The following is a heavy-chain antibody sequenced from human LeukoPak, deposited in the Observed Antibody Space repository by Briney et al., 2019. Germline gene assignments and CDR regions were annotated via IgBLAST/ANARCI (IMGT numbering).Heavy chain of an antibody. CDR3: ARRGDYGLSSTYYYFGMEV. V-gene: IGHV1-69*13. CDR1: GGTFSCYA. D-gene: IGHD4-17*01. CDR2: IIPIFGTA. J-gene: IGHJ6*04. Sequence: SVKVSCKASGGTFSCYAINWVRQAPGQGLEWMGGIIPIFGTANYAQKFQGRVTITADESTSTAYMELSSMRSEDTAVYYCARRGDYGLSSTYYYFGMEVWGKGTTVTVAS.